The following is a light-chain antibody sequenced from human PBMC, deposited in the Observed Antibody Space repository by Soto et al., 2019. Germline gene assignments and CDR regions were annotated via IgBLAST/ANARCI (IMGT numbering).Light chain of an antibody. CDR1: QSVSSSY. V-gene: IGKV3-20*01. CDR3: HQYGTSPPGT. J-gene: IGKJ1*01. CDR2: GAS. Sequence: EIVLTQSPGTLSSSPGERATLSCRASQSVSSSYLAWYQQKPGQAPRLLIYGASSRATGIPDRFSGSGSGTDFTLTISRLEPEDLAVYYCHQYGTSPPGTFGQGTKVEIK.